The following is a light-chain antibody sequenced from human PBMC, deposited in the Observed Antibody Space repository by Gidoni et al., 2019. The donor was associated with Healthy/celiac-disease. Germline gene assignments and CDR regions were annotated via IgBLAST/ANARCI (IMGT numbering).Light chain of an antibody. Sequence: IRITQSPSSLSASTGDRVTITCRASQGISSYLAWYQQKPGKAPKLLIYAASTLQSGVPSRFSGSGSGTDFTLTISCLQSEDFATYYCQQYYSYPVTFGQGTKLEIK. CDR3: QQYYSYPVT. V-gene: IGKV1-8*01. CDR1: QGISSY. CDR2: AAS. J-gene: IGKJ2*01.